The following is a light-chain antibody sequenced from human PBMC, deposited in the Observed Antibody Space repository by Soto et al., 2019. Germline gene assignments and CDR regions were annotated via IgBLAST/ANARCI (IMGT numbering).Light chain of an antibody. J-gene: IGLJ1*01. CDR3: SSYAGSSTV. Sequence: QSVLTQPASVSGSPGQSITVSCTGTNSDVGGYNYVAWYQQHAGKAPKLMMYDVSNRPSGVSNRFSGSKSGNTASLTISGLQAEDEADYYCSSYAGSSTVFETGTKLTVL. V-gene: IGLV2-14*01. CDR1: NSDVGGYNY. CDR2: DVS.